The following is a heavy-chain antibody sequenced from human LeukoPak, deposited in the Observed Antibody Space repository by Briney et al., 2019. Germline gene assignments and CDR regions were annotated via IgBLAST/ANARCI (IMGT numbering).Heavy chain of an antibody. D-gene: IGHD3-22*01. J-gene: IGHJ4*01. Sequence: SETLSLTCTVSGGSITSSSYYWGWIRQPPGKGLEWIGRIHTSGSTNYNPSLKSRVTMSVDTSKNQFSLKLSSVTAADTAVYYCARGDDSSVQGRWGHGTLVTVFS. V-gene: IGHV4-61*05. CDR1: GGSITSSSYY. CDR3: ARGDDSSVQGR. CDR2: IHTSGST.